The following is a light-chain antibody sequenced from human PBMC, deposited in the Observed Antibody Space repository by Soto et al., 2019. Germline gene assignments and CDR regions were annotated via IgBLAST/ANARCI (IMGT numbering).Light chain of an antibody. CDR1: QSLSSIY. V-gene: IGKV3-20*01. CDR3: QQYGSSPPST. Sequence: EIVLTQSPGTLSLSPGERATLSCRASQSLSSIYLAWYQQKPGQAPRLLIYGASSRASGIPDRFSGSGSGKDFTLTINRLEPEDFAVYYCQQYGSSPPSTFGQGTKLELK. J-gene: IGKJ2*01. CDR2: GAS.